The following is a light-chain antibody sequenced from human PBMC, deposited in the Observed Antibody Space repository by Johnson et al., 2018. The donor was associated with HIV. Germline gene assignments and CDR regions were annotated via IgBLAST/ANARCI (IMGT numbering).Light chain of an antibody. Sequence: QSVLTQPPSVSAAPGQKVTISCSGSSSNIGNNYVSWYQQFPGTAPKLLIYDNNKRPSGIPDRFSGSKSGTSATLGITGLQTGDEADYYCGTLDSSLSAGGVFGPGTKVTVL. CDR2: DNN. V-gene: IGLV1-51*01. CDR1: SSNIGNNY. J-gene: IGLJ1*01. CDR3: GTLDSSLSAGGV.